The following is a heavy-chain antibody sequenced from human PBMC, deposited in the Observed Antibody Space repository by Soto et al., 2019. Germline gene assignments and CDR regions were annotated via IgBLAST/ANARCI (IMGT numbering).Heavy chain of an antibody. Sequence: GGSLRLSCAASGFTFSSYAMHWVRQAPGKGLEWVAVISYDGSNKYYADSVKGRFTISRDNSKNTLYLQMNSLRAEDTAVYYCARDGRVYATFYYFDNWGQGTLVTVSS. V-gene: IGHV3-30-3*01. CDR3: ARDGRVYATFYYFDN. D-gene: IGHD2-8*01. CDR2: ISYDGSNK. J-gene: IGHJ4*02. CDR1: GFTFSSYA.